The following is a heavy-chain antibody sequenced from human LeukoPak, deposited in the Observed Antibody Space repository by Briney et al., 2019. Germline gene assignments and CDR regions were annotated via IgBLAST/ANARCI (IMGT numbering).Heavy chain of an antibody. J-gene: IGHJ3*02. CDR3: ARVKVSGAFDI. Sequence: GSLRLFCAASGFTFSSYAMSWVRQAPGRGLEYVSAISSNGGSTYYANSVKGRFTISRDNSKNTLYLQMGSLRGEDMAVYYCARVKVSGAFDIWGQGTMVTVSS. D-gene: IGHD1-14*01. CDR2: ISSNGGST. CDR1: GFTFSSYA. V-gene: IGHV3-64*01.